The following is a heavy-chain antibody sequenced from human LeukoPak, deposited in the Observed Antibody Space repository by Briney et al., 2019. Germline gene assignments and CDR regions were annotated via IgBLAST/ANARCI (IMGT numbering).Heavy chain of an antibody. J-gene: IGHJ1*01. CDR1: GFTLSSYS. D-gene: IGHD6-19*01. CDR3: ARGPGIAVAPLQH. CDR2: IRSSGRDI. V-gene: IGHV3-21*01. Sequence: PGGSLRLSCEVSGFTLSSYSLSWVRQAPGKGPEWVSSIRSSGRDIFYADSVRGRFTIARDDAKNSLYLQMNSLRAEDTAVYYCARGPGIAVAPLQHWGQGTLVTVSS.